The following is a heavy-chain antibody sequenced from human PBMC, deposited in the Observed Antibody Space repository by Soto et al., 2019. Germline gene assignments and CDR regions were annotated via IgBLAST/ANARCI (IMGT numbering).Heavy chain of an antibody. CDR1: GYTFTSYD. J-gene: IGHJ4*02. CDR3: ARTLYGDNVDY. D-gene: IGHD4-17*01. V-gene: IGHV1-8*01. CDR2: MNPNSGNT. Sequence: QVQLVQSGAEVKKPGASVKVSCKASGYTFTSYDINWLRQAPGQGLEWLGWMNPNSGNTGYAQKFQGRVTMTRNTLISTAYMELSSLGSEDTALYYCARTLYGDNVDYWGQGTLVTVSS.